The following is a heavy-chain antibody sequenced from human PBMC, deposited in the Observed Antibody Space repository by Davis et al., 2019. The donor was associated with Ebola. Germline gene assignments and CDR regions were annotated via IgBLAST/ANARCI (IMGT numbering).Heavy chain of an antibody. V-gene: IGHV3-30*18. J-gene: IGHJ4*02. CDR2: ISYDGRNK. D-gene: IGHD1/OR15-1a*01. CDR1: GFTFSNHG. CDR3: AKDQYRTEFYFDY. Sequence: GESLKISCAASGFTFSNHGLNWVRQAPGKGLEWVAVISYDGRNKYYADPVRGRFIISRDNSKNTLYLEMNSLRAEDTAVYYCAKDQYRTEFYFDYWGQGTPVTVSS.